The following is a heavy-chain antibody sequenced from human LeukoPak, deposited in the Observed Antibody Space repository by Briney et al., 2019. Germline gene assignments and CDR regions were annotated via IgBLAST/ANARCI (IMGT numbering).Heavy chain of an antibody. CDR1: GGSFSGYY. CDR3: ARARTTVTTYQFDY. D-gene: IGHD4-17*01. J-gene: IGHJ4*02. V-gene: IGHV4-34*01. Sequence: PSETLSLTCAVYGGSFSGYYWSWIRQPPGKGLEWTGEINHSGSTNYNPSLKSRVTISVDTSKNQFSLKLSSVTAADTAVYYCARARTTVTTYQFDYWGQGTLVTVSS. CDR2: INHSGST.